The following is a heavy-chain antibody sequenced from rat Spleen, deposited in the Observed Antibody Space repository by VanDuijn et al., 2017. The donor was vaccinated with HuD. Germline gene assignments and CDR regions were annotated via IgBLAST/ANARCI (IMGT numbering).Heavy chain of an antibody. CDR1: GFTFSNYD. V-gene: IGHV5-7*01. CDR2: IRHDGTST. Sequence: EVQLVESGGGLVQPGRSMKLSCAASGFTFSNYDMAWVRRAPKKGLEWVATIRHDGTSTNYGDSVKCRFTISRDSAKSTLYLQMDSLRSEDTATYYCARSVFDYWGQGVMVTVSS. CDR3: ARSVFDY. J-gene: IGHJ2*01.